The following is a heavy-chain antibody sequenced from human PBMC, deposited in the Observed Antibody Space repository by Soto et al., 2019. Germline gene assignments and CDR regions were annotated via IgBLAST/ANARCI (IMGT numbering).Heavy chain of an antibody. CDR1: GFTFDDFA. CDR2: ISWSSDSI. J-gene: IGHJ3*01. D-gene: IGHD3-10*01. V-gene: IGHV3-9*01. Sequence: EVQLVESGGGLVQPGRSLRLSCAASGFTFDDFAMHWVRQVPGKALEWVSGISWSSDSIDSADSVKGRFTISRDNAKNALYLQMNILRAEDTAFYSRARGLHYGSGSYILCAALDLWGQGTLVTVSS. CDR3: ARGLHYGSGSYILCAALDL.